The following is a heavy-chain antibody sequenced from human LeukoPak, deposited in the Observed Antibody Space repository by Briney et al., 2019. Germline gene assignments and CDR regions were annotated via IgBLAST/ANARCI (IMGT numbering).Heavy chain of an antibody. CDR2: ISGSGGST. V-gene: IGHV3-23*01. D-gene: IGHD5-12*01. CDR3: AKDPASYEYSFDY. CDR1: GFTFSSYA. Sequence: GGSLRLSCAASGFTFSSYAMSWVRQAPGKGLEWVSAISGSGGSTYYADSVKGRFTISRDNSKNTLDLQMNSLRAEDTAVYYCAKDPASYEYSFDYWGQGTLVTVSS. J-gene: IGHJ4*02.